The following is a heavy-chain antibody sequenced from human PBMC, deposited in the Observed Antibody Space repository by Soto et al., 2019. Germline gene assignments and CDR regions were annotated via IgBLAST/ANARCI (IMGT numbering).Heavy chain of an antibody. Sequence: GSLRLSCAASGFTFSSYWMHWVRQAPGKGLVWVSRINRDGSSINYADSARGRVTISRDNAKNTLYLQVNGLRAEDTAVYYCAREIATTGEYYFDYWGQGP. J-gene: IGHJ4*02. CDR1: GFTFSSYW. V-gene: IGHV3-74*01. CDR2: INRDGSSI. CDR3: AREIATTGEYYFDY. D-gene: IGHD6-13*01.